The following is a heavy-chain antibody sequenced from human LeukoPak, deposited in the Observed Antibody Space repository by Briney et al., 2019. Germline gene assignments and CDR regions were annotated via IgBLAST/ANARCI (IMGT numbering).Heavy chain of an antibody. CDR2: INQDGSVK. CDR1: GFTFSRSW. J-gene: IGHJ3*02. CDR3: ARDPGFSAFDI. D-gene: IGHD6-25*01. Sequence: GGSLRLSCAASGFTFSRSWMTWVRQAPGKGLEFVANINQDGSVKNYVDFVRGRFTISRDNAKNSLHLQMNSLSAEDTAVYYCARDPGFSAFDIWGQGTMVTVSS. V-gene: IGHV3-7*01.